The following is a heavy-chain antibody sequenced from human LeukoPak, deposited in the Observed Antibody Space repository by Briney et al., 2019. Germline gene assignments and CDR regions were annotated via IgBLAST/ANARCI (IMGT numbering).Heavy chain of an antibody. J-gene: IGHJ2*01. CDR1: VGSISSYY. D-gene: IGHD4-17*01. CDR3: ARVLYGDHGWYFDL. V-gene: IGHV4-59*01. Sequence: SETLSLTCTVPVGSISSYYWCWVRQPPGEGLGWSGYIYYSGSTNYNPSLTSRVTISVDTSKNQFSLKLSSVTAADTAVYYCARVLYGDHGWYFDLWGRGTLVTVSS. CDR2: IYYSGST.